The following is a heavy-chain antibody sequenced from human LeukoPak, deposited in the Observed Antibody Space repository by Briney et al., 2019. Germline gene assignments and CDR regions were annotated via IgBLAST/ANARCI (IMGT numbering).Heavy chain of an antibody. CDR1: GFTFSSYA. V-gene: IGHV3-23*01. CDR2: ISGSGGRT. J-gene: IGHJ4*02. CDR3: AKDLSGYSSSSAL. D-gene: IGHD6-6*01. Sequence: GGSLILSCAASGFTFSSYAMSWGRQAPGKGLEWVSAISGSGGRTYYADSVKGRFTISRDNSKNALYLQMNSLRAEDTAVYYCAKDLSGYSSSSALWGEGTLVTVSS.